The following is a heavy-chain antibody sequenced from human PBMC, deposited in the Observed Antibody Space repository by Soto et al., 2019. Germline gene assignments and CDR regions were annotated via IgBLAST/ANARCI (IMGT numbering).Heavy chain of an antibody. V-gene: IGHV1-8*01. D-gene: IGHD3-3*01. Sequence: ASVKVSCKASVYTFTSYDINWVRQATGQGLEWMGWMNPNSGNTGYAQKFQGRVTMTRNTSISTAYMELSSLRSEDTAVYDWARLRRYYDVWSGYPGHSYNCDMDVWGKGTTVTVSS. CDR1: VYTFTSYD. CDR2: MNPNSGNT. CDR3: ARLRRYYDVWSGYPGHSYNCDMDV. J-gene: IGHJ6*03.